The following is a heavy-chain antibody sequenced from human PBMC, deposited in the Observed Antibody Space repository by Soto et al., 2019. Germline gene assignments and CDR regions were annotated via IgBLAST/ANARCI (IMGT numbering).Heavy chain of an antibody. CDR3: AGGFGSGHYDY. V-gene: IGHV4-4*02. Sequence: QVQLQQSGPGLVKPSGTLSLTCDVSGVSISSSSWWSWVRQPPGKGLEWVGEIYHSGSTNYNPSLKSRVTISVDKSMNQFSLRLTSVTAADTAVYYCAGGFGSGHYDYWGQGSLVTVSS. CDR2: IYHSGST. J-gene: IGHJ4*02. D-gene: IGHD3-10*01. CDR1: GVSISSSSW.